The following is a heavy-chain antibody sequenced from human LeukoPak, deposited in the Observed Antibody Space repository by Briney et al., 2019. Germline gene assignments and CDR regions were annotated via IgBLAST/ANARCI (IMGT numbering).Heavy chain of an antibody. CDR1: GYTXISYG. CDR2: IFTYNGDT. Sequence: GASVKVSCKASGYTXISYGISWVRQAPGQGLEWVGWIFTYNGDTKYEKKFQGRVTMTTDSSTNTVCLELRSLRSDDTAVYYCARGKEREPFDFWGQGTLVTVSS. D-gene: IGHD1-1*01. J-gene: IGHJ4*02. CDR3: ARGKEREPFDF. V-gene: IGHV1-18*01.